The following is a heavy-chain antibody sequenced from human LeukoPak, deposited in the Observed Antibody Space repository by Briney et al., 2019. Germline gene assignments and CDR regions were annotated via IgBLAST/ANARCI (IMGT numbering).Heavy chain of an antibody. J-gene: IGHJ5*02. Sequence: SETLSLTCTVSGASISSGNDYWSWIRQPAGKGLEWIGRVYTGGSTNYNPSLKSRVTISVDTSKNQFSLKLSSVTAADTAIYYCARGGYYGSGNDFRFDPWGQGTLVTVSS. D-gene: IGHD3-10*01. CDR2: VYTGGST. V-gene: IGHV4-61*02. CDR3: ARGGYYGSGNDFRFDP. CDR1: GASISSGNDY.